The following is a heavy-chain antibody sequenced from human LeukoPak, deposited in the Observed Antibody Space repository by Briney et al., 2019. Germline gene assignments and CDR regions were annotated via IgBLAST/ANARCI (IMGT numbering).Heavy chain of an antibody. D-gene: IGHD3-22*01. CDR3: AIDPRSGYRN. CDR1: GGSFSSYY. Sequence: SETLSLTCAVYGGSFSSYYWSWIRQPPGKGLEWIGEINHSGSTNYNPSLKSRVTISVDTSKNQFSPKLSSVTAADTAVYYCAIDPRSGYRNWGQGTLVTVSS. J-gene: IGHJ4*02. CDR2: INHSGST. V-gene: IGHV4-34*01.